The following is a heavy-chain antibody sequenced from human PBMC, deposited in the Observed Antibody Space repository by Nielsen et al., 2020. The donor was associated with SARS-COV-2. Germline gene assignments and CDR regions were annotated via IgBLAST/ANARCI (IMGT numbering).Heavy chain of an antibody. D-gene: IGHD2-8*01. V-gene: IGHV3-21*05. J-gene: IGHJ4*02. CDR1: GLIFSKYS. Sequence: GGSLRLSCAASGLIFSKYSMNWARQAPGKGLEWISHISTDGTLRFYAESVRGRLTISRDNAKNSLFLQMNSLRAEDTAMYYCSIANGYWGQGTLVTVSS. CDR3: SIANGY. CDR2: ISTDGTLR.